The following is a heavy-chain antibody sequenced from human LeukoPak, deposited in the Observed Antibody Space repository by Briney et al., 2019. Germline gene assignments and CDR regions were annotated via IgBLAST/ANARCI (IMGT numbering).Heavy chain of an antibody. CDR1: GFTFSSYW. V-gene: IGHV3-74*01. CDR3: ARVARPQLWSPPLHFDY. CDR2: INTDGSST. J-gene: IGHJ4*02. D-gene: IGHD5-18*01. Sequence: GGSLRLSCAASGFTFSSYWMHWVRQAPGKGLVWVSRINTDGSSTSYAHSVKGRFTISRDNAKNTLYLQMNSLRAEDTAVYYCARVARPQLWSPPLHFDYWGQGTLVTVSS.